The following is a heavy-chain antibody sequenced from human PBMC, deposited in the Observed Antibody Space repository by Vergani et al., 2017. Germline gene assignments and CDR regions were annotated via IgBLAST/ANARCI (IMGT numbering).Heavy chain of an antibody. CDR2: IYYSGST. Sequence: QLQLQESGPGLVKPSETLSLTCTVSGGSISSSSYYWGWIRQPPGKGLEWIGSIYYSGSTYYNPSLKSRVTISVDTSKNQFSLKLSSVTAADTAVYYCASGRIAAAGTEFDYWGQGTLVTVSS. CDR3: ASGRIAAAGTEFDY. CDR1: GGSISSSSYY. J-gene: IGHJ4*02. V-gene: IGHV4-39*01. D-gene: IGHD6-13*01.